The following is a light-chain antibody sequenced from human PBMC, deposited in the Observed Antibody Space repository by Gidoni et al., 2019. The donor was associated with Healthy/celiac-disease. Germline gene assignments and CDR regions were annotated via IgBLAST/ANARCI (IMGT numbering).Light chain of an antibody. CDR3: QQSYSTPPYT. J-gene: IGKJ2*01. Sequence: DIQMTQSPSSLSASVGDRVTITCRASQSMSSYLNWYQQKPGKAPKLLIYAASSLQSGVPSRFSGSGSGTDFTITISSLQPEDFATYYCQQSYSTPPYTFGQGTKLEIK. CDR2: AAS. V-gene: IGKV1-39*01. CDR1: QSMSSY.